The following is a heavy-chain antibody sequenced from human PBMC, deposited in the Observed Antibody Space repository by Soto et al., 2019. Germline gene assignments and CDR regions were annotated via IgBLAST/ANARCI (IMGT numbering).Heavy chain of an antibody. CDR2: IYYSGST. J-gene: IGHJ6*02. Sequence: SSETLSLTCTVSGGSISSSSYYWGWIRQPPGKGLEWIGSIYYSGSTYYNPSLKSRVTISVDTSKSQFSLKLSSATAADTAVYYCARLQNSSGWYYYYGMDVWGQGTTVTVSS. V-gene: IGHV4-39*01. CDR1: GGSISSSSYY. D-gene: IGHD6-19*01. CDR3: ARLQNSSGWYYYYGMDV.